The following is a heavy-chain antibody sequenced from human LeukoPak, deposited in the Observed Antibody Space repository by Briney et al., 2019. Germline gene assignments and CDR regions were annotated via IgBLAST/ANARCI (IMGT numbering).Heavy chain of an antibody. CDR2: ISGSGGST. J-gene: IGHJ4*02. CDR3: AKSLHYYDSSGYYQTGDY. V-gene: IGHV3-23*01. Sequence: PWGSLRLSCAASGFTFSSYAMSWVRQAPGKGLEWVSAISGSGGSTYYADSVKGRFTISRDNSKNTLYLQMNSLRAEDTAVYYRAKSLHYYDSSGYYQTGDYWGQGTLVTVSS. CDR1: GFTFSSYA. D-gene: IGHD3-22*01.